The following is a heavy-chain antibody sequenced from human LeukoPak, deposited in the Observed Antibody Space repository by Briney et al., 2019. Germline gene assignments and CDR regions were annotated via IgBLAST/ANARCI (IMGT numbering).Heavy chain of an antibody. CDR1: GFTVSSNY. CDR3: ARGRAGSSWPYYFDY. Sequence: GGSLRLSCAASGFTVSSNYMSWVRQAPGKGLEWVSVIYSGGSTYYADSVKGRFTISRDNSKNTLYLQMNSLRAEDTAVYYCARGRAGSSWPYYFDYWGQGTLVTVSS. V-gene: IGHV3-53*01. J-gene: IGHJ4*02. CDR2: IYSGGST. D-gene: IGHD6-13*01.